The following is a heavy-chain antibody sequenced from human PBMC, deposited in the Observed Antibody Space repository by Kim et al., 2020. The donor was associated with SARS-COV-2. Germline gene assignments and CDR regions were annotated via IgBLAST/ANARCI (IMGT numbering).Heavy chain of an antibody. CDR3: ARARVMATPYYFDY. V-gene: IGHV1-69*01. D-gene: IGHD2-21*01. Sequence: AQKCQGRVTITADESTSTAYMELSSLRSEDTAVYYCARARVMATPYYFDYWGQGTLVTVSS. J-gene: IGHJ4*02.